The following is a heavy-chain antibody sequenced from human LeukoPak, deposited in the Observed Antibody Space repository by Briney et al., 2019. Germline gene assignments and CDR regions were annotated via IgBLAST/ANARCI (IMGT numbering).Heavy chain of an antibody. Sequence: GGSLRLSCATSGFSFSSHGIHWVRQAPGKGLEWVAFIRYDGNNEYYADSVKGRFTISRDNSKNTLYLQMNSLKPEDTAVYYCAKGMARGITSTPDYWGQGTLVTVSS. CDR2: IRYDGNNE. D-gene: IGHD3-10*01. CDR3: AKGMARGITSTPDY. J-gene: IGHJ4*02. CDR1: GFSFSSHG. V-gene: IGHV3-30*02.